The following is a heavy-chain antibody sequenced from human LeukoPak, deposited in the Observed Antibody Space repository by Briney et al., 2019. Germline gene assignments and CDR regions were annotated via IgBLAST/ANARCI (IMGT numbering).Heavy chain of an antibody. D-gene: IGHD6-19*01. J-gene: IGHJ5*02. Sequence: SETLSLTCTVSGGSISSSSYYWGWIRQPPGKGLEWIGSIYYSGSTYYNPSLKSRVTISVDTSKNQFSLKLSSVTAADTAVYYCAREVGIAVAGTGWFDPWGQGTLVTVSS. CDR2: IYYSGST. CDR3: AREVGIAVAGTGWFDP. V-gene: IGHV4-39*07. CDR1: GGSISSSSYY.